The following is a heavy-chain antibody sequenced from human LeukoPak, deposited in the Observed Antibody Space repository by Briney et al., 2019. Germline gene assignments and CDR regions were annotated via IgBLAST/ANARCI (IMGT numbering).Heavy chain of an antibody. CDR1: GYTFTSYY. CDR2: INPSGGST. D-gene: IGHD3-22*01. Sequence: ASVKVSCKASGYTFTSYYMHWVRQDPGQGLEWMGIINPSGGSTSYAQKFQGRVTMTRDTSTSTVYMELSSLRSEDTAVYYCARVGRYDSSGYYYLDAFDIWGQGTMVTVSS. V-gene: IGHV1-46*01. J-gene: IGHJ3*02. CDR3: ARVGRYDSSGYYYLDAFDI.